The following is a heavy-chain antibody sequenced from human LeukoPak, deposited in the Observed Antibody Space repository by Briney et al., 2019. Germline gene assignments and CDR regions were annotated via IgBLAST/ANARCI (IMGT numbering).Heavy chain of an antibody. Sequence: ASVKVSFKASGYTFTSYAMHWVRQAPGQRLEWMGWINAGNGNTKYSQKFQGRVTITRDTSASTAYMELSSLRSEDTAVYYCAREEWEPTGGWFDPWGQGTLVTVSS. CDR3: AREEWEPTGGWFDP. CDR2: INAGNGNT. V-gene: IGHV1-3*01. D-gene: IGHD1-26*01. CDR1: GYTFTSYA. J-gene: IGHJ5*02.